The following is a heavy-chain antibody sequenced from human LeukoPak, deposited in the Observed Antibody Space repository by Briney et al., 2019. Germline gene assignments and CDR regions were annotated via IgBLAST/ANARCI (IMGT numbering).Heavy chain of an antibody. Sequence: SVKVSCKASGGTFISYAISWVRQAPGQGLEWMGGIIPIFGTANYAQKFQGRVTITADESTSTAYMELSSLRSEDTAVYYCARDWGYCSSTSCYEGYYYYGMDVWGQGTTVTVSS. D-gene: IGHD2-2*01. V-gene: IGHV1-69*13. CDR2: IIPIFGTA. CDR3: ARDWGYCSSTSCYEGYYYYGMDV. CDR1: GGTFISYA. J-gene: IGHJ6*02.